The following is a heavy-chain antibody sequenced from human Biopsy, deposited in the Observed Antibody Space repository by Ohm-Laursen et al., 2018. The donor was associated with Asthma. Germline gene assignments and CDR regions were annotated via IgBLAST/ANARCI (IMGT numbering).Heavy chain of an antibody. J-gene: IGHJ6*02. Sequence: TLSLTCRLSSGSGGYMRSGNYYWGWIRQPPGKGLEGIGSIYYSGTTYYNPSLESRVTLSADTSKNQSSLKLTSVTAADTAVYYCVRGSSSWHHGPFHYYYGLDVWGQGTTATVSS. CDR2: IYYSGTT. D-gene: IGHD6-13*01. CDR1: GGYMRSGNYY. V-gene: IGHV4-39*01. CDR3: VRGSSSWHHGPFHYYYGLDV.